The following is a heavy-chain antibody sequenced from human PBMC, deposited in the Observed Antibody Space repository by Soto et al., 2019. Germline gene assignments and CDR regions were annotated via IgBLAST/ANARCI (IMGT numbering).Heavy chain of an antibody. V-gene: IGHV4-59*01. J-gene: IGHJ4*02. D-gene: IGHD3-10*01. CDR3: ARGVIGYGSGSYYGPLFDY. Sequence: SETLSLTSTVSGGSISSYYWSWIRQPPGKGLELIGYIYYSGSTNYNPSLKSRVTISVDTSKNQFSLKLSSVTAADTAVYYCARGVIGYGSGSYYGPLFDYWGQGTLVTVSS. CDR2: IYYSGST. CDR1: GGSISSYY.